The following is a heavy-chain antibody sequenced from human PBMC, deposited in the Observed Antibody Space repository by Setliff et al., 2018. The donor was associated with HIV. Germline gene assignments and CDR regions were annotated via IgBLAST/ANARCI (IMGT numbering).Heavy chain of an antibody. CDR3: ARRKGATTNAFDI. V-gene: IGHV1-3*01. J-gene: IGHJ3*02. CDR2: INAGNGNT. Sequence: GASVKVSCKASGYTFTSYAMHWVRQAPGQRLEWMGWINAGNGNTKYSQKFQGRVTITRDKFASTVYIELSSLRSEDTAVYYCARRKGATTNAFDIWGQGTMVTVSS. CDR1: GYTFTSYA. D-gene: IGHD1-26*01.